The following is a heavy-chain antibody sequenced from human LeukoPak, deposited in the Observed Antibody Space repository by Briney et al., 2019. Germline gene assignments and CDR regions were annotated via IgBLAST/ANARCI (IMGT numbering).Heavy chain of an antibody. J-gene: IGHJ1*01. CDR3: ATNSEYYYDSSAYFQH. Sequence: SVKVSCKASGGTFSSYAVSWVRQAPGQGLEWMGGIIPIFGTANYAQKFQGRVTITADESTSTAYMELSSLRSEDTAVYYCATNSEYYYDSSAYFQHWGQGTLVTVSS. CDR2: IIPIFGTA. CDR1: GGTFSSYA. D-gene: IGHD3-22*01. V-gene: IGHV1-69*13.